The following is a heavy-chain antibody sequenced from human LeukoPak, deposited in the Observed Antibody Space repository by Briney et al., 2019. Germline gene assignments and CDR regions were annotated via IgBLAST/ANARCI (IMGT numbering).Heavy chain of an antibody. D-gene: IGHD3-10*01. Sequence: VKVSCKVSGYTFTDYYMHWVQQAPGKGLEWMGLVDPEDGETIYAEKFQGRVTITADTSTDTAYMKLSSLRSEDTAVYYCATDMAYYMDVWGKGTTVTVSS. J-gene: IGHJ6*03. CDR2: VDPEDGET. CDR3: ATDMAYYMDV. CDR1: GYTFTDYY. V-gene: IGHV1-69-2*01.